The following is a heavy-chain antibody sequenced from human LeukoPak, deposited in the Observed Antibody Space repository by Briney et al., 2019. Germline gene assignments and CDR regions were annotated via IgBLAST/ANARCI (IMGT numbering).Heavy chain of an antibody. V-gene: IGHV3-7*01. CDR3: ASMGEGGY. D-gene: IGHD3-16*01. Sequence: PGGSLRLSCAASGFTFSRYAMHWVRQAPGKGLEWVATIKPDGTEIYYADFVKGRFTISRDNAQNSLYLQMNSLRDEDAAIYYCASMGEGGYWGQGTLVTVSS. J-gene: IGHJ4*02. CDR2: IKPDGTEI. CDR1: GFTFSRYA.